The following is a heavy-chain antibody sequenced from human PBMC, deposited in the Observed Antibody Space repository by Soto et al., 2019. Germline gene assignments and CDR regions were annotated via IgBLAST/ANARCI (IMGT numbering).Heavy chain of an antibody. V-gene: IGHV4-30-4*01. CDR2: SYYTGSS. D-gene: IGHD6-25*01. Sequence: QVQLQESSPGLVKPSQTLSLTCSVSGDSIRSPDCYWGWLRQTPGKGLEWIGYSYYTGSSYYHPSLKSRVSISVYTSTNQVSLKLNSVSAADPAIYYCARDKWSGYDSGAFDVWGQGTTVTVSS. CDR3: ARDKWSGYDSGAFDV. J-gene: IGHJ3*01. CDR1: GDSIRSPDCY.